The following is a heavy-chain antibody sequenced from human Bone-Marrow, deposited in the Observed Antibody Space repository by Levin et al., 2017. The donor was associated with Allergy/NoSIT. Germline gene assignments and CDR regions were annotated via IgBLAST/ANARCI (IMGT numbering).Heavy chain of an antibody. J-gene: IGHJ6*03. D-gene: IGHD5-12*01. CDR2: VYRSGDT. Sequence: SETLSLTCTVSGASISIGSHYWTWIRQPAGKGLDWIGRVYRSGDTDYNPSLRSRVSISVDTSKNQFSLEVSSVIAADTAVYYCARGNIVATRDYYDYYMDVWGKGTTVTVSS. CDR3: ARGNIVATRDYYDYYMDV. V-gene: IGHV4-61*02. CDR1: GASISIGSHY.